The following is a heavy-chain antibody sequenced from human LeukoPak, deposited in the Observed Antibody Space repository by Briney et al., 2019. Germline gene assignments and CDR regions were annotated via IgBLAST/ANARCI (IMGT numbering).Heavy chain of an antibody. D-gene: IGHD3-10*01. J-gene: IGHJ4*02. CDR3: ARGDRGVPNY. CDR1: TFGDYV. Sequence: TFGDYVLNWFRQTPGKGLEWIGSIYYSGSTYYNPSLKSRVTISVDTSKNQFSLKLSSVTAADTAVYYCARGDRGVPNYWGQGTLVTVSS. V-gene: IGHV4-30-4*08. CDR2: IYYSGST.